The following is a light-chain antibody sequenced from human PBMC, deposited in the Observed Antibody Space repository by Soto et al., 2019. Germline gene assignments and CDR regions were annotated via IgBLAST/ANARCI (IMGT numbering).Light chain of an antibody. J-gene: IGLJ2*01. V-gene: IGLV2-14*01. CDR1: SSDVGGYNY. Sequence: QSALTQPASVSGSPGQSITISCTGTSSDVGGYNYVSWYQQHPGKAPKLMIYEVSNRPSGVSNRFSGSKSGNTASLTISGLQTEDEADYYCCSYARTYRLMIFGEGTKLTVL. CDR3: CSYARTYRLMI. CDR2: EVS.